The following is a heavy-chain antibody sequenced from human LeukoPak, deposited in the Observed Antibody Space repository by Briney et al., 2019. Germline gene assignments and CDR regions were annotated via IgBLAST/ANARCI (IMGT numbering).Heavy chain of an antibody. Sequence: GGSLRLSCTASGFTFGDYAMSWVRQAPGKGLEWVGFIRSKAYGGTTEYAASVKGRFTISRDDSKSIAYLQMNSLKTEDTAVYYCTSRLGYCSSTSCYAGSFGDYWGQGTLVTVSS. V-gene: IGHV3-49*04. D-gene: IGHD2-2*01. CDR3: TSRLGYCSSTSCYAGSFGDY. CDR2: IRSKAYGGTT. J-gene: IGHJ4*02. CDR1: GFTFGDYA.